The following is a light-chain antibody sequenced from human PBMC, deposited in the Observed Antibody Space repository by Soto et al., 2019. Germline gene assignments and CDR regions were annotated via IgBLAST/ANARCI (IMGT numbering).Light chain of an antibody. CDR1: QTISSN. V-gene: IGKV3-15*01. J-gene: IGKJ2*01. Sequence: EIVMTQSPATLSVSPGERATLSCRASQTISSNLAWYQQKPGQAPRLLIHGASTRAAGVPARFSGSGSGTEFTLTITSLQSEDVAVYYCQQYHNWPPQYTFGQGTQLQIK. CDR3: QQYHNWPPQYT. CDR2: GAS.